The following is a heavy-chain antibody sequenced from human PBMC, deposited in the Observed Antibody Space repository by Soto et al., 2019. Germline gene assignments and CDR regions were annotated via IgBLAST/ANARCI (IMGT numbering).Heavy chain of an antibody. Sequence: GGSLRLSCAASGFTFSSYSMNWVRQAPGKGLEWVSYISSSSSTIYYADSVKGRFTISIDNAKNSLYLQMNSLRDEDTAVYYCARESRFLEWLSLNWFDPWGQGTLVTVSS. CDR3: ARESRFLEWLSLNWFDP. D-gene: IGHD3-3*01. CDR2: ISSSSSTI. V-gene: IGHV3-48*02. CDR1: GFTFSSYS. J-gene: IGHJ5*02.